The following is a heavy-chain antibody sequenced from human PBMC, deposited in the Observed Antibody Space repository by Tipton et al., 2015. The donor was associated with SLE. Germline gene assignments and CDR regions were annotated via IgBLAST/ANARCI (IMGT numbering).Heavy chain of an antibody. CDR2: IYSSGST. Sequence: TLSLTCTVSGGSISSHYWTWIRQPPGKGLEWIGYIYSSGSTNYNPSLKSRVIISIDTSKNQFSLKLSSVTAADTAVYYCARGPRSLGGSPRDDTWGQGTLVTVSS. J-gene: IGHJ5*02. CDR3: ARGPRSLGGSPRDDT. D-gene: IGHD2-15*01. V-gene: IGHV4-59*11. CDR1: GGSISSHY.